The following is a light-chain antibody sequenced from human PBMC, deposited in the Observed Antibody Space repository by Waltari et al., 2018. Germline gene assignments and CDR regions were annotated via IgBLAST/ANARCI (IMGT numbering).Light chain of an antibody. V-gene: IGKV1-39*01. Sequence: DIQMTQSPSSLSAPVVYRVTITCRASQDSGNNLNWYQQKPGKAPDLLIFAVFTLQSGVPSRFSGSGSGTEFTLTISSLQPEDSATYYCQQSYTMPMYTFGQGTKLEIK. CDR3: QQSYTMPMYT. CDR2: AVF. J-gene: IGKJ2*01. CDR1: QDSGNN.